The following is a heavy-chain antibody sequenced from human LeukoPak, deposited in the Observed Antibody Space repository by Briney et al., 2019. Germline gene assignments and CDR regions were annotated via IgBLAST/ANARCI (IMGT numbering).Heavy chain of an antibody. CDR1: GGSISSYY. CDR2: IYYSGST. Sequence: SETLSLTCTVSGGSISSYYWSWIRQPPGKGLEWIGYIYYSGSTNYNPSLKSRVTISVDTSKNQFSLKLSSVTAADTAVYYCARLRKVVAAIGDDAFDIWGQGQWSPSLQ. CDR3: ARLRKVVAAIGDDAFDI. J-gene: IGHJ3*02. V-gene: IGHV4-59*08. D-gene: IGHD2-15*01.